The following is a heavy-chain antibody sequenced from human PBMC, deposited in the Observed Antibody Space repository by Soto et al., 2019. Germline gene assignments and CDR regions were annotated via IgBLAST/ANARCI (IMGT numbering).Heavy chain of an antibody. CDR3: VKVSAFYDILTGYYSTNFFDP. V-gene: IGHV3-64D*06. CDR2: ISSGGDIT. J-gene: IGHJ5*02. D-gene: IGHD3-9*01. Sequence: PVGSLRLSCSASGFTFSEYSMHWVRQAPGKGLQYVSTISSGGDITYYADSVKGRFTISRDNSKNTLYLQMNSLRPEDTAVYYCVKVSAFYDILTGYYSTNFFDPWGQGTLVTVSS. CDR1: GFTFSEYS.